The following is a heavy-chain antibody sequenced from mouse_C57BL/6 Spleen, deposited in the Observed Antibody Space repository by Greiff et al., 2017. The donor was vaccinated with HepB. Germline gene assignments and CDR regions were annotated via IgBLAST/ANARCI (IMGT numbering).Heavy chain of an antibody. CDR3: ARKFYDYGSSYYAMDY. V-gene: IGHV2-2*01. CDR1: GFSLTSYG. J-gene: IGHJ4*01. D-gene: IGHD1-1*01. Sequence: QVQLKESGPGLVQPSQCLSITCTVSGFSLTSYGVHWVRQSPGKGLEWLGVIWSGGSSDYNAAFISRLSISKKNSKSQVFFKMSSLQADDTAIYYCARKFYDYGSSYYAMDYWGQGTSVTVSS. CDR2: IWSGGSS.